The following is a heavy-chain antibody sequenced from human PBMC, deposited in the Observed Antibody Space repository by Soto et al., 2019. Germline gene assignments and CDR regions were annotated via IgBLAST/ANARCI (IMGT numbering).Heavy chain of an antibody. D-gene: IGHD3-10*01. J-gene: IGHJ6*02. CDR1: GGSISSDY. CDR2: MYYSGST. Sequence: SETLSLTCTVSGGSISSDYWSWIRQPPGKGLEWIGYMYYSGSTNYNPSLKSRVTISVDTSKNQFSLKLSSVTAADTAVYYCARGRRFGELLFRGSGMDVWGQGTTVTVSS. V-gene: IGHV4-59*01. CDR3: ARGRRFGELLFRGSGMDV.